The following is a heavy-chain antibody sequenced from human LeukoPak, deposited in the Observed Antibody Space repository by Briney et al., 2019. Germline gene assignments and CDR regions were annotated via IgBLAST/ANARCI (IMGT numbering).Heavy chain of an antibody. CDR2: ISSSSSTI. CDR1: GFTFSSYS. V-gene: IGHV3-48*04. D-gene: IGHD3-22*01. CDR3: ARGRPRGTAKTKYYYDSSGTFDY. J-gene: IGHJ4*02. Sequence: GGSLRLSCAASGFTFSSYSMNWVRQAPGKGLEWVSYISSSSSTIYYADSVKGRFTISRDNAKNSLYLQMNSLRAEDTAVYYCARGRPRGTAKTKYYYDSSGTFDYWGQGTLVTVSS.